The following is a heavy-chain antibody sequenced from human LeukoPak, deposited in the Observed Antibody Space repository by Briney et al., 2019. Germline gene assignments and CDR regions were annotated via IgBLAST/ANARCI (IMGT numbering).Heavy chain of an antibody. CDR1: GYTFTSYG. CDR2: ISAYNGNT. Sequence: ASVKVSCKASGYTFTSYGISWVRQAPGQGLEWMGWISAYNGNTNYAQKLQGRVTMTTDTSTSTAYMELRSLRSDDTAVYYCARGPNPFTDILTGGNYYYYYMDVWGKGTTVTISS. CDR3: ARGPNPFTDILTGGNYYYYYMDV. D-gene: IGHD3-9*01. V-gene: IGHV1-18*01. J-gene: IGHJ6*03.